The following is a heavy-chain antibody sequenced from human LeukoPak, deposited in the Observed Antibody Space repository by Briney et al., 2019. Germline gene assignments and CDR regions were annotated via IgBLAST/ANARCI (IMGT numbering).Heavy chain of an antibody. V-gene: IGHV3-9*01. CDR3: AKDSSSSGRYYGMDV. Sequence: GGSLRLSCAASGFTFSSYAMSWVRQAPGKGLEWVSGISWNSGSIGYADSVKGRFTISRDNAKNSLYLQMNSLRAEDTALYYCAKDSSSSGRYYGMDVWGQGTTVTVSS. CDR1: GFTFSSYA. J-gene: IGHJ6*02. D-gene: IGHD6-6*01. CDR2: ISWNSGSI.